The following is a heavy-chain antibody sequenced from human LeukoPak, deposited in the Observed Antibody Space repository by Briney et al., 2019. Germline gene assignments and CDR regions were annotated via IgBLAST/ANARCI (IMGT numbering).Heavy chain of an antibody. CDR3: ARGPGSSGGAYVGDY. CDR2: IKGDGIST. Sequence: GGSLRLSCAASGFDFSSNWMHWLRHAPGQGLVWVSRIKGDGISTNYADSVKGRFTISRDIAKNTLYLQMNSLRAEDTAVYYCARGPGSSGGAYVGDYWGHGTLVTVSS. D-gene: IGHD3-22*01. J-gene: IGHJ4*01. CDR1: GFDFSSNW. V-gene: IGHV3-74*01.